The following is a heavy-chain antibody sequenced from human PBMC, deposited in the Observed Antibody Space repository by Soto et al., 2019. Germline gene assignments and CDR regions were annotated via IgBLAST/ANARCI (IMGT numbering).Heavy chain of an antibody. CDR1: GFIFTSYS. D-gene: IGHD2-15*01. CDR2: ISSGSESI. Sequence: GGSLRLSCATSGFIFTSYSMVWVRLAPGKALEWVASISSGSESIFYSDSVKGRFTVSRDNAKYSVFLHMNNLRADDTAVYFCGRDRCAARFVQYFQQGGQGTQVTVST. CDR3: GRDRCAARFVQYFQQ. V-gene: IGHV3-21*01. J-gene: IGHJ1*01.